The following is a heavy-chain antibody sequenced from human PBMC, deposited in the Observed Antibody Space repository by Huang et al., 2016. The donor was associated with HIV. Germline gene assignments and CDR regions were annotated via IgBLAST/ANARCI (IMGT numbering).Heavy chain of an antibody. CDR1: GSTFTSYG. CDR3: ARDPKYHRIGYYRQRRGIDI. CDR2: ISASSGDT. Sequence: QIQLMQSGPELKQPGASVTVSCKASGSTFTSYGITWVRQAPGQGPEWMGLISASSGDTENAQKFQGRVTLTTDTSTNIAYMELRSLRSDDTAKYYCARDPKYHRIGYYRQRRGIDIWGQGTMVIVSS. V-gene: IGHV1-18*01. J-gene: IGHJ3*02. D-gene: IGHD3-22*01.